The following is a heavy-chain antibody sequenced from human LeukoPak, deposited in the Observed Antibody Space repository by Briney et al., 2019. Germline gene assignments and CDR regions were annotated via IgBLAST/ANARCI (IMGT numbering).Heavy chain of an antibody. Sequence: SETLSLTCTVSGGSISSSSYYWGWIRQPPGKGLEWIGSIYYSGSTYYNPSLKSRVTISLDTSKNQFSLKLSSVTAADTAVYYCARRGDTYYYDSSLMDVWGKGTTVTVSS. CDR3: ARRGDTYYYDSSLMDV. V-gene: IGHV4-39*01. CDR1: GGSISSSSYY. CDR2: IYYSGST. D-gene: IGHD3-22*01. J-gene: IGHJ6*03.